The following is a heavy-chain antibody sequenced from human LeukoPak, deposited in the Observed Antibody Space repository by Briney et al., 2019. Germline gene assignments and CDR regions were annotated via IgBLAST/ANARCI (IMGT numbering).Heavy chain of an antibody. CDR1: GFTFSSYG. J-gene: IGHJ2*01. CDR3: AKDLRSYGNYWYFDL. V-gene: IGHV3-23*01. Sequence: GGTLRLSCAASGFTFSSYGMSWVRQAPGKGLEWVSAISGSGGSTYYADSVKGRFTISRNNSKNTLYLQMNSLRAEDTAVYYCAKDLRSYGNYWYFDLWGRGTLVTVSS. CDR2: ISGSGGST. D-gene: IGHD5-18*01.